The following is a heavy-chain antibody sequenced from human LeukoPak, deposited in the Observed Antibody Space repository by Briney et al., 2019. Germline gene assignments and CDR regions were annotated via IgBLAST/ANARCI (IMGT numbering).Heavy chain of an antibody. D-gene: IGHD2-2*01. CDR1: GGSISSGGYS. CDR3: ARDHGVVPLDY. J-gene: IGHJ4*02. V-gene: IGHV4-30-2*01. Sequence: PSETLSLTCTVSGGSISSGGYSWRWIRQPPGKGLESIGYIYHSGNTYYNPSLKSRVTISMDRSKNQFSLKLSSVTAADTAVYYCARDHGVVPLDYWGQGTLSPSPQ. CDR2: IYHSGNT.